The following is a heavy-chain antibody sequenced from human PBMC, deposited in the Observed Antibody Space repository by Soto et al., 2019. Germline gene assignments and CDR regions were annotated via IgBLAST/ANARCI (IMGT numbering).Heavy chain of an antibody. CDR1: GFTFSSYS. V-gene: IGHV3-48*02. CDR3: ARELGYCSSTSCYGAYYYYYGMDV. CDR2: ISSSSSTI. Sequence: EVQLVESGGGVVQPGGSLRLSCAASGFTFSSYSMNWVRQAPGKWLEWVSYISSSSSTIYYADSVKGRFTISRDNAKNSLYLQMNSLRDEDTAVYYCARELGYCSSTSCYGAYYYYYGMDVWGQGTTVTVSS. D-gene: IGHD2-2*01. J-gene: IGHJ6*02.